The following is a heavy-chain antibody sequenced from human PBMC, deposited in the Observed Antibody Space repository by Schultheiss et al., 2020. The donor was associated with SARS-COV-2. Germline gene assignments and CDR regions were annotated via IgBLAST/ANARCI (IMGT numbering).Heavy chain of an antibody. J-gene: IGHJ2*01. D-gene: IGHD5-12*01. CDR1: GGSISSYY. CDR3: ARGLRAWYFDL. V-gene: IGHV4-59*01. Sequence: SQTLSLTCTVSGGSISSYYWSWIRQPPGKGLEWIGEINHSGSTNYNPSLKSRVTLSVDTSKNQFSLKLSSVTAADTAVYYCARGLRAWYFDLWGRGTLVTVSS. CDR2: INHSGST.